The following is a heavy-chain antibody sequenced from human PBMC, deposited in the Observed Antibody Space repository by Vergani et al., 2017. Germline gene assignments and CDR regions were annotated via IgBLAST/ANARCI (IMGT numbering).Heavy chain of an antibody. D-gene: IGHD3-3*01. V-gene: IGHV3-20*04. CDR1: GFTFDDYG. Sequence: EVQVAESGGGLVQPGGSLRLSCAASGFTFDDYGMSWVRQAPGKGLEWVSGINWNGGSTGYADSVKGRFTISRDNAKNSLYLQMNSLRAEDTALYYCARERNAYYDFWSGYYTQYYFDYWGQGTLVTVSS. CDR3: ARERNAYYDFWSGYYTQYYFDY. CDR2: INWNGGST. J-gene: IGHJ4*02.